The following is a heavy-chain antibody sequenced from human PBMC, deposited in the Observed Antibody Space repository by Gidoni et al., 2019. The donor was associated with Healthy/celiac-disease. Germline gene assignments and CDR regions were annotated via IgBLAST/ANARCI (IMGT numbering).Heavy chain of an antibody. D-gene: IGHD1-26*01. J-gene: IGHJ4*02. CDR2: INPGGGSP. CDR3: SAGGYSVYYFDY. Sequence: QVQLGQSGAEVKKPGASVKVSCTASGYTFTSYYMHWVRQAPGQGLEWMRIINPGGGSPSYAQKYQCRVTMTRNTSTSTVYMELSSLRAEDTAVYYCSAGGYSVYYFDYWGQGTLVTVSS. V-gene: IGHV1-46*01. CDR1: GYTFTSYY.